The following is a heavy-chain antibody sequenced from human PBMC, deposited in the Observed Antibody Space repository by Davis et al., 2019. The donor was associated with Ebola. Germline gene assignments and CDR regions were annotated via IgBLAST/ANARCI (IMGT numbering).Heavy chain of an antibody. CDR3: ARALKWGRITMVQGVVFDY. CDR2: INPNSGDT. V-gene: IGHV1-2*02. J-gene: IGHJ4*02. Sequence: ASVKVSCKASEYTFTGYYMHWVRQAPGQGLEWMGWINPNSGDTKYAQKFQGRVTMTRDTSISTAYVDLSRLTSDDTAVYYCARALKWGRITMVQGVVFDYWGQGTLVTVSS. CDR1: EYTFTGYY. D-gene: IGHD3-10*01.